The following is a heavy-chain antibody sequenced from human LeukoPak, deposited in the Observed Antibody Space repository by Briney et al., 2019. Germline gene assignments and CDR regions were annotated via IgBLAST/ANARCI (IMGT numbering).Heavy chain of an antibody. Sequence: ASVKVSCKASGYTFTSYYMHWVRQAPGQGLEWMGIINPSGGSTSYAQKFQGRVTMTRDMSTSTVYMELSSLRSEDTAVYYCTHPAYSSGYYSDYWGQGTLVTVSS. J-gene: IGHJ4*02. CDR3: THPAYSSGYYSDY. V-gene: IGHV1-46*01. D-gene: IGHD3-22*01. CDR1: GYTFTSYY. CDR2: INPSGGST.